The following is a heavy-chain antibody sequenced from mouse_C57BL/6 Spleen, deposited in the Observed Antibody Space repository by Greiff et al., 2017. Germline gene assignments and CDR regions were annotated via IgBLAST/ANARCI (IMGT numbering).Heavy chain of an antibody. CDR3: ARYYYGNLDY. J-gene: IGHJ2*01. CDR1: GFTFSDYY. V-gene: IGHV5-12*01. Sequence: DVKLVESGGGLVQPGGSLKLSCAASGFTFSDYYMYWVRQTPEKRLEWVAYISNGGGSTYYPDTVKGRFTISRDNAKNTLYLQMSRLKSEDTAMYYCARYYYGNLDYWGKGTTLTVSS. CDR2: ISNGGGST. D-gene: IGHD2-1*01.